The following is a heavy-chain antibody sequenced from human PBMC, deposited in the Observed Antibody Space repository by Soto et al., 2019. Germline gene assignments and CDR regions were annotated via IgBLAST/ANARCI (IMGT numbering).Heavy chain of an antibody. V-gene: IGHV3-74*01. CDR3: ANEGDYDEYAGENCFDT. D-gene: IGHD4-17*01. J-gene: IGHJ5*02. CDR2: INSDGSHT. CDR1: GFTFFAYW. Sequence: EVQLVESGGGLVQPGGSLRLSCAASGFTFFAYWIHWVRQVPGKGLGWVSRINSDGSHTSYADSVRGRFTISRDNSKNKVYLKMNSLTADDTASKCCANEGDYDEYAGENCFDTWGQGSLVTVSS.